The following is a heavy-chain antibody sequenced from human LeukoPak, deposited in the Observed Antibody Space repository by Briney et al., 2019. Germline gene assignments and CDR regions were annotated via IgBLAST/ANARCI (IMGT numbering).Heavy chain of an antibody. D-gene: IGHD5-18*01. CDR1: GFDVSRYY. J-gene: IGHJ4*02. V-gene: IGHV3-53*05. CDR2: IYSDGST. Sequence: GGSLRLSCAASGFDVSRYYMTWVRQPPGKGLEGGSVIYSDGSTYYADSVKGRFTISRDNSKNTVYLQMTRLSVEDTAVYCCMDTAVGWGQGTLVTVSS. CDR3: MDTAVG.